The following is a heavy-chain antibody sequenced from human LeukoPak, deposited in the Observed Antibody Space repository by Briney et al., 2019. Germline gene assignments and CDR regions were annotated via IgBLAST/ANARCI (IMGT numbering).Heavy chain of an antibody. CDR1: GFTVSSNY. Sequence: GGSLRLSCAASGFTVSSNYMSWVRQAPGKGREWVSVIYSGGSTYYADSVKGRFTISRDNSKNTLYLQMNSLRAEDTAVYYCASTFYGDSPPYWGQGTLVTVSS. CDR2: IYSGGST. D-gene: IGHD4-17*01. V-gene: IGHV3-66*01. J-gene: IGHJ4*02. CDR3: ASTFYGDSPPY.